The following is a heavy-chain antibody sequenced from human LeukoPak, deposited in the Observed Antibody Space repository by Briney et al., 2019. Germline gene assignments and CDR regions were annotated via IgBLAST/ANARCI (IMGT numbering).Heavy chain of an antibody. J-gene: IGHJ3*02. V-gene: IGHV1-18*01. CDR1: GYTFTSYG. Sequence: ASVKVSCKASGYTFTSYGISWVRQAPGQRLEWMGWISAYNGNTNYAQKLQGRVTMTTDTSTSTAYMELRSLRSDDTAVYYCARDLLVVVPAAISGSNIWGQGTMVTVSS. D-gene: IGHD2-2*01. CDR2: ISAYNGNT. CDR3: ARDLLVVVPAAISGSNI.